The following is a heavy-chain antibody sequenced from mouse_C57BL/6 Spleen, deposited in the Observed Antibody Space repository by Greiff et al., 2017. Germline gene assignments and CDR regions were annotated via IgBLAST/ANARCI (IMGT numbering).Heavy chain of an antibody. J-gene: IGHJ2*01. CDR3: ARHGGTPYYGSSYCFDY. CDR2: FYPGSGSI. Sequence: VQLVQSGAELVKPGASVKLSCKASGYTFTEYSIHWVKQRPGQGLEWIGWFYPGSGSIKYNEKFKDKATLTADKSSSTVYMEHSRLTSADSAVYFCARHGGTPYYGSSYCFDYWGQGTTLTVSS. D-gene: IGHD1-1*01. V-gene: IGHV1-62-2*01. CDR1: GYTFTEYS.